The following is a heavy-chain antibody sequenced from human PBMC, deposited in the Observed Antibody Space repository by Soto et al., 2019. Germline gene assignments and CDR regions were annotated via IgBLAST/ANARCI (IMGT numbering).Heavy chain of an antibody. CDR1: GFTFSSFE. D-gene: IGHD3-10*01. Sequence: PGGSLRLSCAAYGFTFSSFEMNWVRQAPGKGLEWISHISSSDGTVYYADSVKGRFTISRDNAKMSLYLQMNSLRAEDTAVYYCTRDFYFYYFDNWGQGTVVTVSS. V-gene: IGHV3-48*03. CDR3: TRDFYFYYFDN. J-gene: IGHJ4*02. CDR2: ISSSDGTV.